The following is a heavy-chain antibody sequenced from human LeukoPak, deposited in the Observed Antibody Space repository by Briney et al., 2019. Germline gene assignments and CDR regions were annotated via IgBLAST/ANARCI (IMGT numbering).Heavy chain of an antibody. Sequence: SETLSLTCTVSGGSISSYYWSWIRQPPGKGLEWIGYIYYSGSTNYNPSLKSRVTISVDTSKNQFSLKLSSVTAADTAVYYCARRKSSGWSPPNDVFDIGGKGTMVTVSS. D-gene: IGHD6-19*01. CDR1: GGSISSYY. V-gene: IGHV4-59*01. J-gene: IGHJ3*02. CDR3: ARRKSSGWSPPNDVFDI. CDR2: IYYSGST.